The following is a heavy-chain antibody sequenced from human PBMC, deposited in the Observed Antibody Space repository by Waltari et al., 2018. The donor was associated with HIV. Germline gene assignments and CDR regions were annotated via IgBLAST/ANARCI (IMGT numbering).Heavy chain of an antibody. J-gene: IGHJ6*02. CDR1: RRNYY. D-gene: IGHD3-16*01. CDR3: TSGGVGSTEDFYYGMDV. CDR2: IYYSGST. V-gene: IGHV4-39*01. Sequence: QLHLQQSGPGLVNPSETLSLSRRNYYWGWIRQPPGMGLEWIGSIYYSGSTYYNPSLKSRVTVSVDTSRNQFSLKLYSVTAADTAVYYCTSGGVGSTEDFYYGMDVWGQGTTVTVSS.